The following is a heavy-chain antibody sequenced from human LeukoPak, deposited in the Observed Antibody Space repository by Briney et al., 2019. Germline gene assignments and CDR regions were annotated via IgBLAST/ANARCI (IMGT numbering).Heavy chain of an antibody. CDR3: ARGSTGPFDY. CDR1: GGSISSYY. Sequence: SETLSLTCTVSGGSISSYYWSWIRQPPGKGLEWIGYIYYSGSTNYNPSLKSRVTISVDTSKNQFSLKVTSVAAADTAVYYCARGSTGPFDYWGQGTLVTVSS. D-gene: IGHD2-2*01. J-gene: IGHJ4*02. CDR2: IYYSGST. V-gene: IGHV4-59*01.